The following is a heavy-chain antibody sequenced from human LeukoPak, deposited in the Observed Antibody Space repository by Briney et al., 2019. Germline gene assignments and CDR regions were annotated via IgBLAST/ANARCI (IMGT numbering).Heavy chain of an antibody. CDR1: GFTFSTYA. CDR2: IGGGGRDT. D-gene: IGHD4/OR15-4a*01. Sequence: EPGGSLRLSCAASGFTFSTYAMSWVRQAPGKGLEWLSTIGGGGRDTFYADSVKGRFTVSRDNSKNTLYLQMSSLRAEDTAVYFCAKNRGANHYNYYMDVWGKGTTVTVSS. V-gene: IGHV3-23*01. CDR3: AKNRGANHYNYYMDV. J-gene: IGHJ6*03.